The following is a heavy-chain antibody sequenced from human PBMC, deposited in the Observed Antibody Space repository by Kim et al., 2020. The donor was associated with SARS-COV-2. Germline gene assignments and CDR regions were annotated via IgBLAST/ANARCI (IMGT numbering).Heavy chain of an antibody. Sequence: GGSLRLSCAASGFTFDDYAMHWVRQAPGKGLEWVSGISWNSGSIGYADSVKGRFTISRDNAKNSLYLQMNSLRAEDTALYYCAKDQGEIAVAGNGMDVWGQGTTVTVSS. CDR1: GFTFDDYA. CDR3: AKDQGEIAVAGNGMDV. V-gene: IGHV3-9*01. D-gene: IGHD6-19*01. CDR2: ISWNSGSI. J-gene: IGHJ6*02.